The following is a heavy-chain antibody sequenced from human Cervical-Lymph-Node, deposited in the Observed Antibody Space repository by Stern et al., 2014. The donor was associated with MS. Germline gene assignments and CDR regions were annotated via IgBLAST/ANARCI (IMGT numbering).Heavy chain of an antibody. D-gene: IGHD4-17*01. CDR3: ARDAHGDSFDY. CDR2: MNPSGGST. J-gene: IGHJ4*02. CDR1: GYTFNRYY. Sequence: VQLVQSGAEVKKPGASVKVSCEASGYTFNRYYMHWVRQAPGQGLEWMGLMNPSGGSTNYAQKFQGRVTMTRDTSTNTVYMELTSLRSDDTATYYCARDAHGDSFDYWGQGTLVTVSS. V-gene: IGHV1-46*02.